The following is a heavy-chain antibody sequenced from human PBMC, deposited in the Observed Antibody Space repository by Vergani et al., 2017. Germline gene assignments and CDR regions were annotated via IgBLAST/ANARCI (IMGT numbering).Heavy chain of an antibody. CDR2: IYWDDDK. CDR1: GFSLSTSGVG. CDR3: ARTPREARYGSGSYYARYGYFDL. D-gene: IGHD3-10*01. J-gene: IGHJ2*01. V-gene: IGHV2-5*02. Sequence: QITLKESGPTLVKPTQTLTLTCTFSGFSLSTSGVGVGWIRQPPGKALEWLALIYWDDDKRYSPSLKSRLTITKDTSKNQVVLTMTNMDPVDTATYYCARTPREARYGSGSYYARYGYFDLWGRGTLVTVSS.